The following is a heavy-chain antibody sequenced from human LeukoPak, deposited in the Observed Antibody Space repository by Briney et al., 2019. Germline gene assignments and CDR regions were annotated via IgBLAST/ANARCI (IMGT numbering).Heavy chain of an antibody. Sequence: SETLSLTCAVYGGSFSGYYWSWIRQPPGKGLEWIGEINHSGSTNYNPSLKSRVTISVDTSKNQFSLKLSSVTAADTAVYYCARPLIPTYYYNSSGQGAQHVAPSFAYWGKGPLVPVPS. CDR3: ARPLIPTYYYNSSGQGAQHVAPSFAY. CDR1: GGSFSGYY. D-gene: IGHD3-22*01. J-gene: IGHJ4*02. V-gene: IGHV4-34*01. CDR2: INHSGST.